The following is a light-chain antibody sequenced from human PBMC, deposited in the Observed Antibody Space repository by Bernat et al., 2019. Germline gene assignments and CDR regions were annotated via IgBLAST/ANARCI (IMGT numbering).Light chain of an antibody. CDR3: ASWDDSLRGWV. Sequence: QSVLTQPPSTSGTPGQRITISCSGRSSNTGSNYASWYQQSPGTAPRLLMYNNNKRPSGVPDRFSGSRSGTSASLAISGLRSEDEADYFCASWDDSLRGWVFGGGTRLTVL. CDR2: NNN. J-gene: IGLJ3*02. V-gene: IGLV1-47*01. CDR1: SSNTGSNY.